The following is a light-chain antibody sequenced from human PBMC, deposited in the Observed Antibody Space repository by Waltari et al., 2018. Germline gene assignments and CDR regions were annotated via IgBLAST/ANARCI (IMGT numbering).Light chain of an antibody. J-gene: IGKJ2*01. V-gene: IGKV3-20*01. Sequence: ETVLAQSPGTLSLSLGDSATLSCRASQSVSRDYLAWYQQKPGQAPRLLIYGASSRATGIPARFSGSGSGTDFTLTITRLEPEDFAVYYCQQYYSAPYTFGQGTKLEIK. CDR2: GAS. CDR1: QSVSRDY. CDR3: QQYYSAPYT.